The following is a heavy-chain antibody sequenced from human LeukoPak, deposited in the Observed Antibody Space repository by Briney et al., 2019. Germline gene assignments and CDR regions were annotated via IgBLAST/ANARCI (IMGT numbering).Heavy chain of an antibody. CDR1: GITFITYA. Sequence: TGGSLRLSCVASGITFITYAMTWVRQARGKGLEWVSSISERGGTTYYADSVRGRFTISRDNSKNTLYLQMNSVRVEDTAVYFCVCGSSIPDYWGLGTLVTVSS. V-gene: IGHV3-23*01. CDR2: ISERGGTT. D-gene: IGHD6-19*01. CDR3: VCGSSIPDY. J-gene: IGHJ4*02.